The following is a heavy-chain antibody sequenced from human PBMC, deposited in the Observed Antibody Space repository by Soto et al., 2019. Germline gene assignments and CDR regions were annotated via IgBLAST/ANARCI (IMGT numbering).Heavy chain of an antibody. CDR2: IGASGGST. CDR3: AKDLGFSAPTAFDY. J-gene: IGHJ4*02. Sequence: GGSLRLSCASSGFSFSSYAMSWVRQAPGKGLEWVSGIGASGGSTYYTDSVKGRFTIARDSSKNTVYLQMNILRAEDTAVYFCAKDLGFSAPTAFDYWGLGTQVTVSS. CDR1: GFSFSSYA. D-gene: IGHD3-10*01. V-gene: IGHV3-23*01.